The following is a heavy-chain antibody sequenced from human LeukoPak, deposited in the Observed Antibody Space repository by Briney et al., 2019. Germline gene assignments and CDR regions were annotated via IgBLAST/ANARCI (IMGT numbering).Heavy chain of an antibody. V-gene: IGHV1-2*02. CDR1: GYTFTDYY. D-gene: IGHD6-13*01. CDR2: INPNSGGT. Sequence: ASVKVSCKASGYTFTDYYMHWVRQAPGQGLEWMGWINPNSGGTNYAQRFQGRVTMTRDTSISTAYMELNRLRSDDTAVYYCARGSTEGYSSSRGGWFDPWGQGTLVTVSS. CDR3: ARGSTEGYSSSRGGWFDP. J-gene: IGHJ5*02.